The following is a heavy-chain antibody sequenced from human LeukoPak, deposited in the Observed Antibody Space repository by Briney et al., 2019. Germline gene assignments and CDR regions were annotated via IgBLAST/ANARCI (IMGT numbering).Heavy chain of an antibody. CDR1: GFTVSSNY. CDR2: ISGSGHDI. D-gene: IGHD6-6*01. J-gene: IGHJ4*02. V-gene: IGHV3-11*04. CDR3: TRDPRHLDS. Sequence: GGSLRLSCAASGFTVSSNYRSWVRQAPGKGVEWVAYISGSGHDINYSESAKGRFTISRDNAKNSLYLQMSSLRVEDTAVYYCTRDPRHLDSWGQGTLVTVSS.